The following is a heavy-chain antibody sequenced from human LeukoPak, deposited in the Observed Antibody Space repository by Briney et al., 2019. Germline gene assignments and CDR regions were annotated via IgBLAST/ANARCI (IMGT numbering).Heavy chain of an antibody. V-gene: IGHV3-48*03. CDR1: RFSFSSYE. D-gene: IGHD2-21*02. J-gene: IGHJ4*02. CDR2: ISTSGSTI. CDR3: ARRAYCGGDCYSPVDY. Sequence: TGGSLRLSCAASRFSFSSYEMNWVRQAPGKGLEWVSYISTSGSTIYYADSVKGRFTISRDNAKNSLYLQMNSLRAEDTAVYYCARRAYCGGDCYSPVDYWGQGTLVTVSS.